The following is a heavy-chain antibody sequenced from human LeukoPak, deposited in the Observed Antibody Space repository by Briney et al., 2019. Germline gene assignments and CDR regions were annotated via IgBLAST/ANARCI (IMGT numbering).Heavy chain of an antibody. CDR2: IYYSGST. D-gene: IGHD6-13*01. CDR1: GGSISSYH. Sequence: SETLSLTCTVSGGSISSYHWSWIRQPPGKGLEWIGYIYYSGSTTYNPSLKSRVTISVDTSKNQFSLKLSSVTAADTAVYYCARLPPYSSSWYFDYWGQGTLVTVSS. V-gene: IGHV4-59*12. J-gene: IGHJ4*02. CDR3: ARLPPYSSSWYFDY.